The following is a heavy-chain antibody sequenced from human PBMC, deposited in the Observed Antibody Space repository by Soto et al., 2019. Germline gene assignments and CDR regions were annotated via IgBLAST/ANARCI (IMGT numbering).Heavy chain of an antibody. Sequence: GGSLRLSCAASGFTFSSYGMHWVRQAPGKGLEWVAVISYDGSNKYYADSVKGRFTISRDNSKNTLYLQMNSLRAEDTAVYYCATRNVGYSSSSGGGLDYYGMDVWGQGTTVTVSS. CDR1: GFTFSSYG. D-gene: IGHD6-6*01. J-gene: IGHJ6*02. CDR2: ISYDGSNK. CDR3: ATRNVGYSSSSGGGLDYYGMDV. V-gene: IGHV3-30*03.